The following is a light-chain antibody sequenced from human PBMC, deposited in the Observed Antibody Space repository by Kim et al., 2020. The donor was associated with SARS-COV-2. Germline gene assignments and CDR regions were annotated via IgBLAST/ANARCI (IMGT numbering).Light chain of an antibody. V-gene: IGKV3-20*01. CDR1: QSVSGDY. CDR3: QQYGTPPWT. J-gene: IGKJ1*01. CDR2: GAS. Sequence: SPGEGATLSCWASQSVSGDYLGWYQQRPGQAPRLLVYGASTRATGIPDRFSGSGSGTDFTLTISRLEPEDFAVYFCQQYGTPPWTFGQGTKVDIK.